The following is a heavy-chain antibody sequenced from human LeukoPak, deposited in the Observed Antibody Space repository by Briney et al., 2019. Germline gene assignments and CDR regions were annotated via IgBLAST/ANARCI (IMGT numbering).Heavy chain of an antibody. J-gene: IGHJ5*02. V-gene: IGHV1-18*01. CDR3: ARAWSGGSCYWFDP. Sequence: ASVTVSCKASGYTFTSYGISWVRQAPGQGLEWMGWISAYNGNTNYAQKLQGRVTMTTDTSTSTAYMELRSLRSDDTAVYYCARAWSGGSCYWFDPWGQGTLVTVSS. CDR2: ISAYNGNT. CDR1: GYTFTSYG. D-gene: IGHD2-15*01.